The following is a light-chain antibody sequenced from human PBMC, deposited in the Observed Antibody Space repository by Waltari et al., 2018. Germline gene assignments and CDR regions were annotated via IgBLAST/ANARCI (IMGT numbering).Light chain of an antibody. CDR3: QRFGSSPLT. CDR1: QSLSSNY. V-gene: IGKV3-20*01. CDR2: GAS. Sequence: EIVLTQSPGTLSLSPGERATLSCRASQSLSSNYLAWYQQRPGQAPRLLIYGASSRATGIPDRFSGTGSGTDFTLTISRLEPEDFAVYYCQRFGSSPLTFGGGTKVEIK. J-gene: IGKJ4*01.